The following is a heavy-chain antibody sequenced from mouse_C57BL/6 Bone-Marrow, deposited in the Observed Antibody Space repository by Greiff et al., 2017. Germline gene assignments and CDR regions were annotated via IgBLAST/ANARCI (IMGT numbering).Heavy chain of an antibody. V-gene: IGHV1-85*01. Sequence: QVQLQQSGPELVKPGASVKLSCKASGYTFTSYDINWVKQRPGQGLEWIGWIYPRDGSTKYNEKIKGKATLTVDTSSSTAYMELHSLTSEDSAVYFCAREGYGYYDWYFDVWGTGTTVTVSS. CDR3: AREGYGYYDWYFDV. D-gene: IGHD2-3*01. J-gene: IGHJ1*03. CDR2: IYPRDGST. CDR1: GYTFTSYD.